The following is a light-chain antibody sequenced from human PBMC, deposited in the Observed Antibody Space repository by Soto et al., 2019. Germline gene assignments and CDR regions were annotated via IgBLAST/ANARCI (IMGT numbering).Light chain of an antibody. V-gene: IGKV3-11*01. CDR1: QSVSTF. CDR3: QQRSKWPLLLT. Sequence: EIVLTQSPATLSLSPGERATLSWRASQSVSTFLAWYQQKPGQAPRLLIYDASNRAADIPARLSGSGSGTDCTRIISSLEREDFAVYYWQQRSKWPLLLTCGGGTKVEIK. J-gene: IGKJ4*01. CDR2: DAS.